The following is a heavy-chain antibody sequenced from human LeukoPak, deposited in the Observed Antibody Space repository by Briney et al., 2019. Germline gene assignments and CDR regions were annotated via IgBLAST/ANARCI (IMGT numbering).Heavy chain of an antibody. Sequence: SETLSLTCTVSVGSIKDSDWSWIRQPAGKGLEWIGRIYTSGRTNYNPSLKSRVTMSLDTSKNQFSLKLTSVTAADTAVYYCAREFYGGQPAYWGQGTLVTVSS. CDR1: VGSIKDSD. CDR3: AREFYGGQPAY. D-gene: IGHD4-23*01. J-gene: IGHJ4*02. CDR2: IYTSGRT. V-gene: IGHV4-4*07.